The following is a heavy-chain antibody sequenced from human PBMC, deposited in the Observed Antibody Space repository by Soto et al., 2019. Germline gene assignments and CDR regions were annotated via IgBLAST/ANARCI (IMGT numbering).Heavy chain of an antibody. J-gene: IGHJ6*02. CDR2: IFPIFGSA. CDR3: ARGRGVVVPGGTTDYQYYYFGMDA. V-gene: IGHV1-69*06. CDR1: GGTFNSYT. Sequence: SVKVSCKASGGTFNSYTISWVRQAPGQGREWMGGIFPIFGSANYAQKFQGRVTITADKSTTTAYMELNSLRSEDTAMYYCARGRGVVVPGGTTDYQYYYFGMDAWGQGTTVTVSS. D-gene: IGHD2-2*01.